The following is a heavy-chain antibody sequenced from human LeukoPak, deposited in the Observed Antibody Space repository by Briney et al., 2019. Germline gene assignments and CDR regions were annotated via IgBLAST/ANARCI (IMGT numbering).Heavy chain of an antibody. CDR1: GFTFSSYS. J-gene: IGHJ6*03. CDR3: ARVLTPGYYYYYYMDV. Sequence: PGGSLRLSCAASGFTFSSYSMNWVRQAPGKGLEWVSSISSSSSYIYYADSVKGRFTISRDNAKNSLYLQMNSLRAEDTAVYYCARVLTPGYYYYYYMDVWGKGTTVTVSS. D-gene: IGHD3-9*01. V-gene: IGHV3-21*01. CDR2: ISSSSSYI.